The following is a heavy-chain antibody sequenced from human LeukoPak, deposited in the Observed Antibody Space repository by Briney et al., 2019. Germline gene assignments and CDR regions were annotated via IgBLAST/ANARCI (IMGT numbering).Heavy chain of an antibody. V-gene: IGHV3-53*01. J-gene: IGHJ3*01. Sequence: QTSETLSLTCTVSGGSISSNYMSWVRQAPGKGLEWVSVIYSSGSTHYADSVKGRFTISRDNSKNTLYLQMNSLRAEDTAVYYCAREKESSGSTLDLWGQGTMVTVSS. D-gene: IGHD3-22*01. CDR3: AREKESSGSTLDL. CDR2: IYSSGST. CDR1: GGSISSNY.